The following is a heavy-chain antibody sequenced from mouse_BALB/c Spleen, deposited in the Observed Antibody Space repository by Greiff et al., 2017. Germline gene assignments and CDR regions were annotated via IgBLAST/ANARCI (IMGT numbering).Heavy chain of an antibody. Sequence: EVKLVESGGGLVKPGGSLKLSCAASGFAFSSYDMSWVRQTPEKRLEWVAYISSGGGSTYYPDTVKGRFTISRDNAKNTLYLQMSNLKSEDTAMYYCARRFSLYGSSPFDYWGQGTTLTVPS. J-gene: IGHJ2*01. V-gene: IGHV5-12-1*01. CDR2: ISSGGGST. D-gene: IGHD1-1*01. CDR3: ARRFSLYGSSPFDY. CDR1: GFAFSSYD.